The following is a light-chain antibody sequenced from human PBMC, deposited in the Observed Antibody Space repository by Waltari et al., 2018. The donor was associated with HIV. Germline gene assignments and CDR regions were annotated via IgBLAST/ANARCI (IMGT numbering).Light chain of an antibody. Sequence: EIVETQLPVSLAVSLTERATTNSKSTESVLYRANHNNYLAWYQQKPGQPPKLLIYWASTRESGVPDRFSGSGSGTDFTLTISSLQAEDVAVYYCQQYYSTPPTFGQGTKLEIK. CDR3: QQYYSTPPT. V-gene: IGKV4-1*01. J-gene: IGKJ2*01. CDR2: WAS. CDR1: ESVLYRANHNNY.